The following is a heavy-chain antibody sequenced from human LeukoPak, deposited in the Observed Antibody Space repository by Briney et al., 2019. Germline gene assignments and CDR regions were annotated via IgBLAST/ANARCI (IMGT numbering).Heavy chain of an antibody. V-gene: IGHV4-34*01. CDR3: ARAGYSYGYAKDY. D-gene: IGHD5-18*01. CDR1: GGSFSGYY. J-gene: IGHJ4*02. Sequence: SETLSLTCAVYGGSFSGYYWSWIRQPPGKGLEWIGEINHSGSTNYNPSPKSRVTISVDTSKNQFSLKLSSVTAADTAVYYCARAGYSYGYAKDYWGQGTLVTVSS. CDR2: INHSGST.